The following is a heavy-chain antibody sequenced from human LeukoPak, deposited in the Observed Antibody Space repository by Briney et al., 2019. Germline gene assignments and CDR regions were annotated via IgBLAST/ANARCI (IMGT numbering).Heavy chain of an antibody. D-gene: IGHD4-17*01. CDR3: ARLASNYGDYGFDY. CDR2: IYYSGST. V-gene: IGHV4-39*01. Sequence: SETLSLTCTVSGGSLSSSSYYWGWIRQPPGKGLEWLGSIYYSGSTYYNPSLKSRVTISVDTSKNQFSLKLSSVTAADTAVYYCARLASNYGDYGFDYWGQGTLVTVSS. CDR1: GGSLSSSSYY. J-gene: IGHJ4*02.